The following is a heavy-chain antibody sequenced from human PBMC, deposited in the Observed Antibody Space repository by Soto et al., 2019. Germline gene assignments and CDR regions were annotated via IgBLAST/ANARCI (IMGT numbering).Heavy chain of an antibody. V-gene: IGHV3-21*01. CDR3: ARGSFYSGYDYAY. Sequence: PGGSLRLSCAASGFTFSSYSMNWVRQAPGKGLEWVSSISSSSSYIYYADSVKGRFTISRDNAKNSLYLQMNSLRAEDTAVYYCARGSFYSGYDYAYWGQGTLVTVSS. CDR1: GFTFSSYS. D-gene: IGHD5-12*01. J-gene: IGHJ4*02. CDR2: ISSSSSYI.